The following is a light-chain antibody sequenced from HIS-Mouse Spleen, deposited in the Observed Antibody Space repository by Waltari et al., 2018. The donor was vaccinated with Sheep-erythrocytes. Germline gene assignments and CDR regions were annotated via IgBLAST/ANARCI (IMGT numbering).Light chain of an antibody. J-gene: IGLJ2*01. V-gene: IGLV3-10*01. CDR2: EDS. CDR1: ALPKKY. CDR3: YSTDSSGNGV. Sequence: SYELTQPPSVSVSPGQTARITCSGDALPKKYAYWYQQKSGQAPVLVIYEDSKRPSGIPGRFAGSSSGKMATWTISGAQVEDEADYYCYSTDSSGNGVFGGGTKLTVL.